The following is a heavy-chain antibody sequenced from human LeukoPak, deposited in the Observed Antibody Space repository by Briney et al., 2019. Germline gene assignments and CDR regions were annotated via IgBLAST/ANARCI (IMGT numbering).Heavy chain of an antibody. D-gene: IGHD3-10*01. J-gene: IGHJ4*02. V-gene: IGHV1-18*01. CDR3: ARASLWFGELAAFDY. CDR1: GYTFTSYG. Sequence: GASVKVSCKASGYTFTSYGISWVRQAPGQGLEWMGWISAYNGNTNYAQKLQGRVTMTTDTSTSTAYMELRSLRSDDTAVYYCARASLWFGELAAFDYWGQGTLVTVSS. CDR2: ISAYNGNT.